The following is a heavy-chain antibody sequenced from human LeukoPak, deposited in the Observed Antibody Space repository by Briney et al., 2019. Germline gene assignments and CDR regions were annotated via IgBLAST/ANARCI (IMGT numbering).Heavy chain of an antibody. CDR3: ARDDYGGNTHFDY. CDR2: IIPIFGTA. V-gene: IGHV1-69*13. Sequence: SVKVSCKASGGTFSSYAISWVRQAPGQGLEWMGGIIPIFGTANYAQKFQGRVTITADESTSTAYMELSSLRSEDTAVYYCARDDYGGNTHFDYRGQGTLVTVSS. CDR1: GGTFSSYA. D-gene: IGHD4-23*01. J-gene: IGHJ4*02.